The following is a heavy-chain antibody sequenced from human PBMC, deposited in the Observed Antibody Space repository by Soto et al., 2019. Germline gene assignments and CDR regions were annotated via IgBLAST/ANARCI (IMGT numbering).Heavy chain of an antibody. CDR2: ISAYNGNT. V-gene: IGHV1-18*01. CDR1: GYTFTSYG. D-gene: IGHD3-3*01. Sequence: ASVKVSCKASGYTFTSYGISWVRQAPGQGLEWMGWISAYNGNTNYAQKLQGRVTMTTDTSTSTAYMELRSLRFDDTAVGYCAIDLTRTVVLLRFFEWLSHYYYYYNGMDVWGQGTTVTDYS. J-gene: IGHJ6*02. CDR3: AIDLTRTVVLLRFFEWLSHYYYYYNGMDV.